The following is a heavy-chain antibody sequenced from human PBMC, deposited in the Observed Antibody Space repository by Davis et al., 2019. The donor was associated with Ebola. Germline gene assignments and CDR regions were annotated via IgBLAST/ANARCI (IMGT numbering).Heavy chain of an antibody. V-gene: IGHV5-51*01. J-gene: IGHJ6*04. CDR3: ARLAGQWPVRDYYYGMDV. Sequence: EESLKISCKGSGYSFTSYWIGWVRQMPGKGLEWMGIIYPSDSDTRYSPSFQGQVTISADKSISTAYLQWSSLKASDSAMYYCARLAGQWPVRDYYYGMDVWGKGTTVTVSS. CDR2: IYPSDSDT. CDR1: GYSFTSYW. D-gene: IGHD6-19*01.